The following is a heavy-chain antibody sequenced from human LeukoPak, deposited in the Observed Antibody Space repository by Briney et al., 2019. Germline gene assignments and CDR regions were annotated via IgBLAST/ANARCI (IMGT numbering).Heavy chain of an antibody. V-gene: IGHV1-69*01. J-gene: IGHJ4*02. CDR1: GGTFSSYA. D-gene: IGHD4-17*01. CDR2: IIPIFGTA. Sequence: SVKLSFTAAGGTFSSYAFSWIRQPHAQGLEWMGGIIPIFGTANYAQKFQGRVTITADEYTGTAYMELSSLRSEDTSVYYCARDRRLGQAENYGETPYYFDYWGQGTLVTVSS. CDR3: ARDRRLGQAENYGETPYYFDY.